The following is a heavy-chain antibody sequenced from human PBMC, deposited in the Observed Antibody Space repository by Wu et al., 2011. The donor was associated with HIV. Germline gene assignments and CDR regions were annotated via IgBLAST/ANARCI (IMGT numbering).Heavy chain of an antibody. CDR3: ARTRPRIAAAVFYFDY. J-gene: IGHJ4*02. CDR2: INPNSGGT. D-gene: IGHD6-13*01. V-gene: IGHV1-2*02. Sequence: VQLEQSGAEVKKPGASVKISCKVSGYTFTGYYIHWVRQAPGQGLEWMGWINPNSGGTNYAQTFQGRVTMTRDTSISSAYMELSRLRSDDTAVYYCARTRPRIAAAVFYFDYWGQGTLVTVSS. CDR1: GYTFTGYY.